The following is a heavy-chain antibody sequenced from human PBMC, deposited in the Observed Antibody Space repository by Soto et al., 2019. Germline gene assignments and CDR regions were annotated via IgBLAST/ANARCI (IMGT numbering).Heavy chain of an antibody. CDR3: STEAYSSNDIWYRASL. J-gene: IGHJ4*02. CDR2: IKSKTDGGTP. V-gene: IGHV3-15*01. Sequence: EVQLVESGGGLVKPGGSLRLSCAVSGITFTKAWMSWVRQAPGKGLEWVGRIKSKTDGGTPDYAAPVKGRFTISRDESKNTLFLQMNSLKTEDTAVYYCSTEAYSSNDIWYRASLWGQGTLVTVSS. CDR1: GITFTKAW. D-gene: IGHD2-8*01.